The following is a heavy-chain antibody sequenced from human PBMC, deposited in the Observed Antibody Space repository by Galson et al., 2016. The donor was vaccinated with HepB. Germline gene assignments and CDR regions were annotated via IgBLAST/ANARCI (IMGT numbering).Heavy chain of an antibody. Sequence: SVKVSCKASGYTFTNYDMHWVRQAPGQGLEWMGIINPSGGSTSYEQKFQGRFTMTRDTSTSTVYMELSSLRSEDTALYYCARDGYCRGGSCPGGMDVWGQGTTVTVSS. CDR3: ARDGYCRGGSCPGGMDV. J-gene: IGHJ6*02. V-gene: IGHV1-46*01. D-gene: IGHD2-15*01. CDR2: INPSGGST. CDR1: GYTFTNYD.